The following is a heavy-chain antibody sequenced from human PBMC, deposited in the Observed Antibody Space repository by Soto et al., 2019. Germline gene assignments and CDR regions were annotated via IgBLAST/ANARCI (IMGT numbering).Heavy chain of an antibody. D-gene: IGHD3-10*01. Sequence: QLQLQESGPGLVKPSETLSLTCTVSGGSISSSSYYWGWIRQPPGKGLEWIGSIYYSGSTYYNPALSSPVTISVDTSKNRSSLKLSSVTAADTAVYYCAKGGSGSYSNAFDIWGQGTMVTVSS. CDR3: AKGGSGSYSNAFDI. CDR2: IYYSGST. CDR1: GGSISSSSYY. V-gene: IGHV4-39*01. J-gene: IGHJ3*02.